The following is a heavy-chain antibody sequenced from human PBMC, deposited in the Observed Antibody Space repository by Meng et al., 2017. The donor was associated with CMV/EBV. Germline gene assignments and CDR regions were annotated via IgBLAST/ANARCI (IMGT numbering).Heavy chain of an antibody. Sequence: ASVKVSCKASGYTFTSYGISWVRQAPGQGLEWMGWISAYNGNTNYAQKLQGRVTMTTDTSTSTAYMELSSLRSEDTAVYYCARGRSGSPMHYYYGMDVWGQGTTVTVSS. CDR3: ARGRSGSPMHYYYGMDV. J-gene: IGHJ6*02. CDR2: ISAYNGNT. D-gene: IGHD3-10*01. V-gene: IGHV1-18*01. CDR1: GYTFTSYG.